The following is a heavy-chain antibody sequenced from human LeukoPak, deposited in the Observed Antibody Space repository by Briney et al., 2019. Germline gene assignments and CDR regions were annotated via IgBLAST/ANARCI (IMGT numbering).Heavy chain of an antibody. J-gene: IGHJ4*02. V-gene: IGHV4-39*01. Sequence: PSETLSLTCTVSGGSISSTGYYWGWFRQPPGKGLEWIGSISYTGSTYYNPSLKSRVTISVGTSKNQFSLMLSSVTAADTAIYYCASIISGYSLNFDFWGQGTLVTVSS. D-gene: IGHD4-23*01. CDR3: ASIISGYSLNFDF. CDR2: ISYTGST. CDR1: GGSISSTGYY.